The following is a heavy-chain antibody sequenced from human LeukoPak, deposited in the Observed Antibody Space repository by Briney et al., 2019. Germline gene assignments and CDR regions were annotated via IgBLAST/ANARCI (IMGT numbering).Heavy chain of an antibody. J-gene: IGHJ6*03. Sequence: SETLSLTRTVSGGSISSYYWSWIRQPPGKGLEWIGYIYYSGSTNYNPSLKSRVTISVDTSKNQFSLKLSSVTAADTAVYYCARVSRQWLAPPYYYYYMDVWGKGTTVTVSS. V-gene: IGHV4-59*01. CDR2: IYYSGST. CDR1: GGSISSYY. D-gene: IGHD6-19*01. CDR3: ARVSRQWLAPPYYYYYMDV.